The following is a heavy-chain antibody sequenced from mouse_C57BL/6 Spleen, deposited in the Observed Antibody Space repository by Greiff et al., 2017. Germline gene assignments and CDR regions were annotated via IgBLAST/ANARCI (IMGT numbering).Heavy chain of an antibody. J-gene: IGHJ4*01. CDR1: GYTFTDYY. V-gene: IGHV1-26*01. CDR3: ARRDWMDY. Sequence: EVQLQQSGPELVKPGASVKISCKASGYTFTDYYMNWVKQSHGKSLEWIGDINPNNGGTSYNQKFKGKATLTVDKSSSTAYMELRSLTSEDSAVYYCARRDWMDYWGEGTSVTVSS. CDR2: INPNNGGT.